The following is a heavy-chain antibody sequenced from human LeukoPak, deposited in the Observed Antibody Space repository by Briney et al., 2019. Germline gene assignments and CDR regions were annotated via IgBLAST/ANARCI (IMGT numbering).Heavy chain of an antibody. CDR1: GGSISSSYYY. J-gene: IGHJ4*02. CDR2: IYYSGST. V-gene: IGHV4-39*01. Sequence: PSETLSLTCTVSGGSISSSYYYWGWIRQPPGKGLAWIGSIYYSGSTYYNPSLRSRVTISVDTSKNQFSLKLSSVTAADTAVYYCARHQGAGTGPSDHWGQGTLVTVSS. CDR3: ARHQGAGTGPSDH. D-gene: IGHD6-19*01.